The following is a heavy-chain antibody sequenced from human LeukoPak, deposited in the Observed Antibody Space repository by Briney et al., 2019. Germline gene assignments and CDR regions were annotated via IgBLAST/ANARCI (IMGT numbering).Heavy chain of an antibody. Sequence: PGGSPRLSCAASGFSFSTYATNWARQAPGKGLEWVSAISDSGDTTYYADSVKGRFTISRDNSRNTLYLQMNSLRVEDTAVYYCAKARGGSCFDCWGQGTLVTVSS. D-gene: IGHD2-15*01. CDR1: GFSFSTYA. CDR2: ISDSGDTT. V-gene: IGHV3-23*01. CDR3: AKARGGSCFDC. J-gene: IGHJ4*02.